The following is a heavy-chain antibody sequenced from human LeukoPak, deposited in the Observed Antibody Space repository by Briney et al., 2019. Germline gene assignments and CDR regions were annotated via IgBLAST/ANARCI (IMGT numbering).Heavy chain of an antibody. Sequence: ASVKVSCKASGYTFTGYYMHWVRQAPGQGLEWMGWINPNSGGTNYAQKFQGRVTMTRDTSISTAYMELSRLRSDDTAVYYCARAEPGVVSTGYGYWGQGTLVTVSS. J-gene: IGHJ4*02. CDR1: GYTFTGYY. V-gene: IGHV1-2*02. CDR2: INPNSGGT. D-gene: IGHD7-27*01. CDR3: ARAEPGVVSTGYGY.